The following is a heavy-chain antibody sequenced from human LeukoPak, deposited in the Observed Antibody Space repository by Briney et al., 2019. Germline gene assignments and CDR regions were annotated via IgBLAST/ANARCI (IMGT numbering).Heavy chain of an antibody. CDR3: ARRGYSSGWYPRYYYYYMDV. Sequence: ASVKVSCKASGYTFTSYYMHWVRQAPGQGLEWMGIINPSGGSTSYAQKFQGRVTMTRDMSTSTVYMELSSLRSEDTAVYYCARRGYSSGWYPRYYYYYMDVWGKGTTVTVSS. J-gene: IGHJ6*03. CDR2: INPSGGST. V-gene: IGHV1-46*01. CDR1: GYTFTSYY. D-gene: IGHD6-19*01.